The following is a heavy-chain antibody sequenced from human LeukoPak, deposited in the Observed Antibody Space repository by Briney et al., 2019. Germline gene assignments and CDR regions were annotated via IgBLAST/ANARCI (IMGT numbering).Heavy chain of an antibody. CDR3: ARDATTELGTVYMDV. CDR1: GFTFNTYF. J-gene: IGHJ6*03. D-gene: IGHD4-17*01. Sequence: GGSLRLSCAASGFTFNTYFMSWVRQAPGKGLEWLSHISTSGTSIHYADSVKGRFTISRDNAENSLYLQMDSLRVEDTAVYFCARDATTELGTVYMDVWGKGTTVTISS. CDR2: ISTSGTSI. V-gene: IGHV3-48*04.